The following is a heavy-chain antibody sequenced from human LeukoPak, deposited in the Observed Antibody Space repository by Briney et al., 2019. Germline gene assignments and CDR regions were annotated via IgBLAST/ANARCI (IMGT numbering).Heavy chain of an antibody. Sequence: PGGSLRLSCAASGFTFSSYAMSWVRQAPGKGLEWVSGISGRGGSTYHADSVKGRFTISRDNSKNTLYLQMNSLRAEDTAVYYCAAVSAAGTYFQHWGQGTLVTVSS. V-gene: IGHV3-23*01. D-gene: IGHD6-13*01. CDR1: GFTFSSYA. J-gene: IGHJ1*01. CDR2: ISGRGGST. CDR3: AAVSAAGTYFQH.